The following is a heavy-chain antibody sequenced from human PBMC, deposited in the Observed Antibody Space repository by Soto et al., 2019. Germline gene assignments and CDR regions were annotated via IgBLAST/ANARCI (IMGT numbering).Heavy chain of an antibody. Sequence: QVQLVQSGAEVKKPGASVKVSCKASGYTFTSYAMHWVRQAPGQRLEWMGWINAGNGNTKYSQKFQGRVTITRDTSASTADMELSSLRSEDTAVYYCARDLVGHSRTHPYRYYYYGMDVWGQGTTVTVAS. CDR2: INAGNGNT. CDR1: GYTFTSYA. CDR3: ARDLVGHSRTHPYRYYYYGMDV. D-gene: IGHD3-10*01. J-gene: IGHJ6*02. V-gene: IGHV1-3*01.